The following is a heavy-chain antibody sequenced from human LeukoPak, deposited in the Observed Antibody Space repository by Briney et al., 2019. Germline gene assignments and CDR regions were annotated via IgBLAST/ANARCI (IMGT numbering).Heavy chain of an antibody. CDR1: GYNFSSYA. CDR3: TRDRTYCSSSSCSPAAN. V-gene: IGHV1-18*01. D-gene: IGHD2-15*01. Sequence: ASLNLSCKASGYNFSSYAITCVRQAPQQGLGRMWWICTYSVDTKTPQKIQGRVTMTTDTSASTVYMELRSLTSDDTAVYYCTRDRTYCSSSSCSPAANWGQGTLVTVSS. J-gene: IGHJ4*02. CDR2: ICTYSVDT.